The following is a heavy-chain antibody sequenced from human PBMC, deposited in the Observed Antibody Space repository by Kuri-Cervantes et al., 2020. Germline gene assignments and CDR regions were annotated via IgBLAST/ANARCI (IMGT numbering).Heavy chain of an antibody. Sequence: GESLKISCAASGFTFSSYCMHWVRQAPGKGLEWVAVIWYDGSNKYYADSVKGRFTISRDNFKNTLYLQMNSLKTEDTAVYYCTTDLWFGELLSDYWGQGTLVTVSS. CDR3: TTDLWFGELLSDY. CDR1: GFTFSSYC. D-gene: IGHD3-10*01. CDR2: IWYDGSNK. J-gene: IGHJ4*02. V-gene: IGHV3-33*01.